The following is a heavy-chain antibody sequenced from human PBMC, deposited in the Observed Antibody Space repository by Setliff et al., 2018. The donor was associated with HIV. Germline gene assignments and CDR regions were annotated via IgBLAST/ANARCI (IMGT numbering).Heavy chain of an antibody. V-gene: IGHV4-39*01. CDR2: IYYSGST. CDR3: ASLTTDRFLEWLFVY. J-gene: IGHJ4*02. CDR1: GGSISSSSYY. Sequence: SETLSLTCTVSGGSISSSSYYWGWIRQPPGKGLEWIGSIYYSGSTYYNPSLKTRVTISVDTSKNQFSLKLSSVTAADTAVYYCASLTTDRFLEWLFVYWGQGTLGTVSS. D-gene: IGHD3-3*01.